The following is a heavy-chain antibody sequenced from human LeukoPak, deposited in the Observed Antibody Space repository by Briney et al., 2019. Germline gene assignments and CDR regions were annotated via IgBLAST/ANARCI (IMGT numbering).Heavy chain of an antibody. J-gene: IGHJ4*02. CDR1: LFTFNKYA. CDR2: ITRGGGST. Sequence: PGGSLTLSCAPSLFTFNKYAMSWVRPAPRRGLEPVSHITRGGGSTRYADSVKGRFTISRDNSMNTLYLQMDSLRAEDTAVYYCARDRRGNWNYVGHFDHWRQGTLVTVSS. CDR3: ARDRRGNWNYVGHFDH. V-gene: IGHV3-23*01. D-gene: IGHD1-7*01.